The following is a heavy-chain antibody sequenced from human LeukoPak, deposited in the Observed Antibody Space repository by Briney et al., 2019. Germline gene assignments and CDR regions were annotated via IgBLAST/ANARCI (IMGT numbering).Heavy chain of an antibody. Sequence: GGSLRLSCAASGFTFSSYWMSWVRQAPGKGLEWAANIKQDGSEKYYVDSVKGRFTISRDNAKNSLYLQMNSLRAEDTAVYYCARDDCSSISCYHNWFDPWGQGTLVTVSS. CDR1: GFTFSSYW. D-gene: IGHD2-2*01. CDR2: IKQDGSEK. CDR3: ARDDCSSISCYHNWFDP. V-gene: IGHV3-7*01. J-gene: IGHJ5*02.